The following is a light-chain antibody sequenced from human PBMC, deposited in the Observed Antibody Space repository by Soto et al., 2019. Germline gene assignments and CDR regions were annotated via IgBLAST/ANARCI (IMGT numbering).Light chain of an antibody. V-gene: IGKV3-15*01. J-gene: IGKJ2*01. CDR2: GAS. CDR1: QSISTN. CDR3: QQYNNWPYT. Sequence: EIVMTQSPDTLSVSPGESATLSCRARQSISTNLAWYQQKPGQAPRLLIYGASTRTTGIPARFSGSGSGTEFTLTISSLQSEDFAVYYCQQYNNWPYTFAQGTKLEIK.